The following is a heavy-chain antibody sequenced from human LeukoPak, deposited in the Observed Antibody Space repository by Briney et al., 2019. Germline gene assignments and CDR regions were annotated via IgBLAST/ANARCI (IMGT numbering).Heavy chain of an antibody. CDR1: GFTFSSYS. J-gene: IGHJ4*02. Sequence: GGSLRLSCAASGFTFSSYSMNWVRQAPGKGLEWVSSISSSSSYIYYAGSVKGRFTISRDNAKNSLYLQMNSLRAEDTAVYYCASLITIFGVVYDYWGQGTLVTVSS. V-gene: IGHV3-21*01. D-gene: IGHD3-3*01. CDR2: ISSSSSYI. CDR3: ASLITIFGVVYDY.